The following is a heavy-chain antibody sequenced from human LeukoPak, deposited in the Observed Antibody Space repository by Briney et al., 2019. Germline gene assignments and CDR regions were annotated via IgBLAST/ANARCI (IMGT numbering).Heavy chain of an antibody. V-gene: IGHV4-31*01. CDR1: GVSISNGGYY. Sequence: PSETLSLTCTVSGVSISNGGYYWRGIRQHPGKGLVRIGYIYYSGSTYYNPSLKSQVTISVDTSKNQFSLKLSSVTAADTAVYYCAREGIAVAGLDYWGQGTLVTVSS. J-gene: IGHJ4*02. CDR3: AREGIAVAGLDY. CDR2: IYYSGST. D-gene: IGHD6-19*01.